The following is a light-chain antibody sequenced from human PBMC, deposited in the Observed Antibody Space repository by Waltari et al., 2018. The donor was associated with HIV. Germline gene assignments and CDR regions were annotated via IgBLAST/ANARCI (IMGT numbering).Light chain of an antibody. CDR2: DVT. J-gene: IGLJ3*02. Sequence: QSALTQPHSVSGSPGQSVTLSCTGTSSDVGDYNYVSWYQRHPGKAPKLMIYDVTKRPSWVPDRFSGSKSGNTASLTISGLQAEDDAEYYCCSYAGTWLFGGGTKLTVL. CDR1: SSDVGDYNY. V-gene: IGLV2-11*01. CDR3: CSYAGTWL.